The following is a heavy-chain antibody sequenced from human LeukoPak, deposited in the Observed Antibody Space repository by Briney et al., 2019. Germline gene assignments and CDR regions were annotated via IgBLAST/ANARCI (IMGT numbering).Heavy chain of an antibody. J-gene: IGHJ4*02. CDR3: ARDKLAVAAFDY. Sequence: GGSLRLSCGASGFTFSSYGMSWVRQAPGKGLEWVANIKQDGSEKYYVDSVKGRFTISRDNAKNSLYLQMNSLRAEDTAVYYCARDKLAVAAFDYWGQGTLVTVSS. D-gene: IGHD6-19*01. CDR2: IKQDGSEK. V-gene: IGHV3-7*01. CDR1: GFTFSSYG.